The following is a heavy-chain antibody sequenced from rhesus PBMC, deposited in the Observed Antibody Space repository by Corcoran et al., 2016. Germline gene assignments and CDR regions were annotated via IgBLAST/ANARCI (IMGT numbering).Heavy chain of an antibody. CDR3: ARDRDSNYEEFFDY. D-gene: IGHD4-23*01. CDR1: GFSISSGYG. CDR2: IGGSSTNT. V-gene: IGHV4-127*01. J-gene: IGHJ4*01. Sequence: QVQLQESGPGLVKPSETLSLTCAVSGFSISSGYGWSWIHQPPGKGLEWIGYIGGSSTNTNCNPSLKSRVTMSKDTSKNQFSLKLTSVTAADTAVYYCARDRDSNYEEFFDYWGQGVLVTVSS.